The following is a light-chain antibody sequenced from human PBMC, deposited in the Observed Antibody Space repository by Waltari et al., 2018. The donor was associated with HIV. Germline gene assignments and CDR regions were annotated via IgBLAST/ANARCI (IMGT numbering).Light chain of an antibody. CDR1: SGSVSTSYY. Sequence: QAVVTQEPSFSVSPGGTVTLTCGLSSGSVSTSYYPSWYKQTPGPAPRTLIYSTNSRSSGVPDRFSGSILGNQAALTITGAQADDESDYYCVLYMGSGIWVFGGGTKVTVL. V-gene: IGLV8-61*01. J-gene: IGLJ3*02. CDR3: VLYMGSGIWV. CDR2: STN.